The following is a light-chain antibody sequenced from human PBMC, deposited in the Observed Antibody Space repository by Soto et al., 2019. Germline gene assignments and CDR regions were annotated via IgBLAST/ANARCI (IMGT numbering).Light chain of an antibody. CDR2: AAS. Sequence: IQITQSPSSLSASVGHRVNLTFQSSHDIRDYLNWYQQKPGKPPKLLIYAASNLQTGVPSRFSGSGSGTDFTLTISSLQTEDFATYFCNQYDSLPQTFGTGTKVDIK. CDR3: NQYDSLPQT. V-gene: IGKV1-33*01. CDR1: HDIRDY. J-gene: IGKJ3*01.